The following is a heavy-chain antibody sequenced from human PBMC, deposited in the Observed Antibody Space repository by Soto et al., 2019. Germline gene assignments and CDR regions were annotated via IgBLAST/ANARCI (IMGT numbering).Heavy chain of an antibody. CDR3: ARVRREYDNSGPVDY. Sequence: SETLSLTCAVSGGSISSGDYSWNWIRQPPGKGLDCIGYIFFVGSSFYNPSLQIRVTIFVDRSRNKFSLKLNSVTAADTAVYYCARVRREYDNSGPVDYWGQGTLVTVSS. D-gene: IGHD3-22*01. CDR2: IFFVGSS. V-gene: IGHV4-30-2*01. J-gene: IGHJ4*02. CDR1: GGSISSGDYS.